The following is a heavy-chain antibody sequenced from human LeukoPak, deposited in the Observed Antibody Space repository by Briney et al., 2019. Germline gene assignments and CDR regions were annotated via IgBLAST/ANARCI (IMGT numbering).Heavy chain of an antibody. V-gene: IGHV4-31*03. J-gene: IGHJ4*02. CDR3: ARAVDYRNYFDY. D-gene: IGHD4-11*01. Sequence: SQTLSLTCTVSGDSMTRGGYYWSWVRQHPGKGLEWVGFIYHSGTTFYNPSLERRATISVDTSQNQFSLKLTSVTAADTAVYYCARAVDYRNYFDYWGQGTLVTVSS. CDR2: IYHSGTT. CDR1: GDSMTRGGYY.